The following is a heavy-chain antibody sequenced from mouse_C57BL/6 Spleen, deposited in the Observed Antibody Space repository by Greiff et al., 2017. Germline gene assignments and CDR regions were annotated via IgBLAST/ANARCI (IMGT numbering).Heavy chain of an antibody. CDR2: IYPGGGYT. V-gene: IGHV1-63*01. Sequence: QVQLQQSGAELVRPGTSVKMSCKASGYTFTNYWIGWAKQRPGHGLEWIGDIYPGGGYTNYNEKVKGKATLTADKSSSTAYMQFSSLTSEDSAIYYCARRGSQYYFDYWGQGTTLTVSS. CDR3: ARRGSQYYFDY. CDR1: GYTFTNYW. D-gene: IGHD1-1*02. J-gene: IGHJ2*01.